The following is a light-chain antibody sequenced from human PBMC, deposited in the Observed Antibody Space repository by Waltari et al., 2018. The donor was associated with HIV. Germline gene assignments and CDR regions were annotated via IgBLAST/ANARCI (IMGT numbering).Light chain of an antibody. J-gene: IGKJ5*01. CDR3: QQRSNWAPN. V-gene: IGKV3-11*01. CDR1: QSVSSY. Sequence: EIVLTQFPAPLSLSSGERATLSCRASQSVSSYLAWYQQKPGQAPRLLFDDASNRAAGIPARFSGSGSGTDFTLTISSLETEDFAVYYCQQRSNWAPNFGQGTRLDIK. CDR2: DAS.